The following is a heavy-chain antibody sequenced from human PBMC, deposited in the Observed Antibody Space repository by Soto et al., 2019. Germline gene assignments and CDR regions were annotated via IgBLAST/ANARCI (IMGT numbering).Heavy chain of an antibody. CDR3: ARAYYYDSSGYYYFDY. D-gene: IGHD3-22*01. V-gene: IGHV1-69*06. Sequence: SVKVSCKASGGTFSSYAISWVRQAPGQGLEWMGGIIPIFGTANYAQKFQGRVTITADKSTSTAYMELSSLRSEDTAVYYCARAYYYDSSGYYYFDYWGQGTLVTVSS. J-gene: IGHJ4*02. CDR1: GGTFSSYA. CDR2: IIPIFGTA.